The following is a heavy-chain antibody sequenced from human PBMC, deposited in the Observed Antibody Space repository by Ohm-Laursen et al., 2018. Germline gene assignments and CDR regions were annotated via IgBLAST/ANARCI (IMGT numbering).Heavy chain of an antibody. Sequence: SLRLSCSASGFTFSSYWMSWVRQAPGKGLEWVANIKQDGSEKYYVDSVKGRFTISRDNAKNSLYLRMNSLRAEDTAVYYCARFWSGYDKMAFDYWGQGTLVTVSS. V-gene: IGHV3-7*01. CDR2: IKQDGSEK. D-gene: IGHD5-12*01. J-gene: IGHJ4*02. CDR3: ARFWSGYDKMAFDY. CDR1: GFTFSSYW.